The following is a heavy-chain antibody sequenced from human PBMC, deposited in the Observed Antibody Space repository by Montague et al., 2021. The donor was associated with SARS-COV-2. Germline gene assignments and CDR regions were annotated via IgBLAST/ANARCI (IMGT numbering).Heavy chain of an antibody. CDR1: GGSTSSSD. J-gene: IGHJ3*01. Sequence: SETLSLTCAVSGGSTSSSDWGWIRQPPGKGLEWIGFFYSSGITDSNPSFKSRVSISLDTSKNQVSLKLRSVTTADTAVYYCARETMTGDAFDVWGQGTMVTVSP. V-gene: IGHV4-59*12. D-gene: IGHD1-14*01. CDR3: ARETMTGDAFDV. CDR2: FYSSGIT.